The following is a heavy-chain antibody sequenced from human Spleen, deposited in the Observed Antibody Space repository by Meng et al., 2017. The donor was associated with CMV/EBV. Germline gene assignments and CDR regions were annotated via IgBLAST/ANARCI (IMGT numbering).Heavy chain of an antibody. J-gene: IGHJ4*02. D-gene: IGHD1-14*01. CDR2: INHSGST. CDR3: ARRPLGSRAHLDY. CDR1: GGSISSYY. V-gene: IGHV4-34*01. Sequence: SETLSLTCTVSGGSISSYYWSWIRQPPGKGLEWIGEINHSGSTNYNPSLRSRVTISVDTSKNQFSLKLSSVTAADTAVYYCARRPLGSRAHLDYWGQGTLVTVSS.